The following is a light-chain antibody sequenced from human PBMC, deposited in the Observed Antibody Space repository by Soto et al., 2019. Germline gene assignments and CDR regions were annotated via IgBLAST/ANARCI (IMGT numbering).Light chain of an antibody. CDR1: HSIISY. Sequence: DIQMTQSPSSLSAFVGDRVTLTCRASHSIISYLNWYQKKAGKAPEVLIYAASYLQTGVPSKFSVRGSGTDFTPVIDSLQHEAIATYYCQQTDSGCSFGPGTKVEI. J-gene: IGKJ3*01. V-gene: IGKV1-39*01. CDR3: QQTDSGCS. CDR2: AAS.